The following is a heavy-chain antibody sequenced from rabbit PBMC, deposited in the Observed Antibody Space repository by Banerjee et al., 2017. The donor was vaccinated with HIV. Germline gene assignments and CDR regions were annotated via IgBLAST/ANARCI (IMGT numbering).Heavy chain of an antibody. CDR1: GFDFSSGYD. V-gene: IGHV1S45*01. J-gene: IGHJ4*01. CDR3: ARGSAYAGAGYAL. CDR2: INYGGST. D-gene: IGHD4-2*01. Sequence: QEQLVESGGGLVQPGGSLTLSCKASGFDFSSGYDMCWVRQAPGKGLELIGYINYGGSTGYANWAKGRFTISKTSSTTVTLQMTSLTAADTATCFCARGSAYAGAGYALWGPGTLVTVS.